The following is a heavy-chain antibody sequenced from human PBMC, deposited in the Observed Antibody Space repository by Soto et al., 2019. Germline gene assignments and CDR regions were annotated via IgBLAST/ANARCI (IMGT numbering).Heavy chain of an antibody. CDR1: GFNFSSYG. CDR2: IWYDGSNK. V-gene: IGHV3-33*01. D-gene: IGHD1-26*01. J-gene: IGHJ6*02. CDR3: ARDFGATLYYYYYYVMAF. Sequence: GSLRLSCAASGFNFSSYGMHWVRQAPGKGLEWVAVIWYDGSNKYYADSVKGRFTISRDNSKNTLYLQMNSLRAEDTAVYYCARDFGATLYYYYYYVMAFWGQGTTVIVSS.